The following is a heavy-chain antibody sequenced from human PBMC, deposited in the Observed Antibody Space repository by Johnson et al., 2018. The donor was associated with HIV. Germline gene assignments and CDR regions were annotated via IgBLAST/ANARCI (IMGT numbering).Heavy chain of an antibody. CDR3: ASFGLAVAADAFDI. V-gene: IGHV3-53*01. Sequence: EVQLVESGGGLIQSGGSLRLSCAASGFTVSRNYMSWVRQAPGKGLEWVSVFYSGGSTYYADSVKGRFTISRDNAKNSLYLQMNSLRAEDTAVYYCASFGLAVAADAFDIWGQGTMVTVSS. CDR1: GFTVSRNY. CDR2: FYSGGST. D-gene: IGHD6-19*01. J-gene: IGHJ3*02.